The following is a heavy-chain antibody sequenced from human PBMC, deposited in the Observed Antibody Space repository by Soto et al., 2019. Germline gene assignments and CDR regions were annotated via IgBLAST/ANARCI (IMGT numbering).Heavy chain of an antibody. CDR3: ARAPQRPYYYDSSGLNFDY. CDR1: GFTFSSYS. D-gene: IGHD3-22*01. CDR2: ISSSSSYI. V-gene: IGHV3-21*01. Sequence: GGSLRLSCAASGFTFSSYSMNWVRQAPGKGLEWVSSISSSSSYIYYADSVKGRFTISRDNAKNSLYLQMNSLRAEDTAVYYCARAPQRPYYYDSSGLNFDYWGQGTLVTVSS. J-gene: IGHJ4*02.